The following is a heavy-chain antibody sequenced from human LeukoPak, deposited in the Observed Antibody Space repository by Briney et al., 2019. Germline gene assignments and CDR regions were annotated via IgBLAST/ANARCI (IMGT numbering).Heavy chain of an antibody. CDR2: IYPGDSDT. CDR1: GYSFTSYW. V-gene: IGHV5-51*01. CDR3: ARQAVAGGWLQQNGGNYYFDY. D-gene: IGHD5-24*01. J-gene: IGHJ4*02. Sequence: GESLKISCKGSGYSFTSYWIGWVRQMPGKGLEWMGIIYPGDSDTRYSPSFQGQVTISADKSISTAYLQWSSLKASDTAMYYCARQAVAGGWLQQNGGNYYFDYWGQGTLVTVSS.